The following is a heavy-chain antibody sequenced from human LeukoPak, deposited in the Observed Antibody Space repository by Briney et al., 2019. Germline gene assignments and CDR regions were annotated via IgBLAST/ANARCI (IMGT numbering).Heavy chain of an antibody. CDR1: GGSFSGYY. CDR3: ARAAGRVFDY. CDR2: INHSGST. J-gene: IGHJ4*02. Sequence: SETLSLTCAVYGGSFSGYYWSSIRQPPGKGLEWIGEINHSGSTIYNPSLRSRGTISVDTSKNQFSLKLSSVTAADTAVYYCARAAGRVFDYWGQGTLVTVSS. V-gene: IGHV4-34*01.